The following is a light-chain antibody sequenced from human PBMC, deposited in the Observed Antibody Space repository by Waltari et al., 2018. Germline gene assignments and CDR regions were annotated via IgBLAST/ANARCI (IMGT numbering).Light chain of an antibody. CDR2: DAS. Sequence: EIVLTQSPATLSLSPGERATLSCRASQSVSSYLAWYQQKPGQAPMLLIYDASNRATGSPARFSGSWSGTDFTLTISSLEPEDFAVYYCQQRSNWLWTFGQGTKVEIK. J-gene: IGKJ1*01. CDR1: QSVSSY. V-gene: IGKV3-11*01. CDR3: QQRSNWLWT.